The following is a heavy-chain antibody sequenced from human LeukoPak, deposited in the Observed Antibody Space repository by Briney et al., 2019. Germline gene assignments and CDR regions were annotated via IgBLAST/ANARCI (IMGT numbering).Heavy chain of an antibody. J-gene: IGHJ4*02. V-gene: IGHV4-39*07. D-gene: IGHD2-2*01. CDR2: IYYSGST. Sequence: SETLSLTCTVSGGSISSSSYYWGWIRQPPGKGLEWIGSIYYSGSTYYNPSLKSRVTISVDTSKNQFSLKLSSVTAADTAVYYCARDQGGYCSSTSRHAPFDYWGQGTLVTVSS. CDR1: GGSISSSSYY. CDR3: ARDQGGYCSSTSRHAPFDY.